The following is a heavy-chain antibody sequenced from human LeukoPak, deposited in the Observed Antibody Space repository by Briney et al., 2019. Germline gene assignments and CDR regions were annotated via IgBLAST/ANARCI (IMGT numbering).Heavy chain of an antibody. D-gene: IGHD3-3*01. V-gene: IGHV3-23*01. Sequence: GGSLRLSCAASGFTFSSYAMSWVRQAPGKGLEWVSAISGSGGSTYYADSVKGRFTISRDNSKNTLYLQMNSLRAEDMAVYYCAKDTIFGVVIILFDYWGQGTLVTVSS. CDR3: AKDTIFGVVIILFDY. J-gene: IGHJ4*02. CDR1: GFTFSSYA. CDR2: ISGSGGST.